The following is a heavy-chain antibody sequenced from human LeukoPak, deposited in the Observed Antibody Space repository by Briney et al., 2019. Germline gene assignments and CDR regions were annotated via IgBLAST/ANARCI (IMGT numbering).Heavy chain of an antibody. Sequence: GGSLRLSCAASGFTFSDCYMSWIRQAPGKGLEWVSFISSSSSYTNYADSVKGRFTISRDNAKNSLYLQMNSLRDDDTAVYYCAVSYSSGWYAPRDWGQGTLVTVSS. D-gene: IGHD6-13*01. CDR2: ISSSSSYT. CDR1: GFTFSDCY. V-gene: IGHV3-11*06. J-gene: IGHJ4*02. CDR3: AVSYSSGWYAPRD.